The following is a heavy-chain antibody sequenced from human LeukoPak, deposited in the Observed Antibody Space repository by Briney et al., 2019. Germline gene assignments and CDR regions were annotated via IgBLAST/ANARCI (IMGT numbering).Heavy chain of an antibody. V-gene: IGHV4-59*01. J-gene: IGHJ4*02. CDR1: GGSISSYY. CDR3: ARDYYGSGSLAFYFDY. D-gene: IGHD3-10*01. CDR2: IYYSGST. Sequence: SETLSLTCTVSGGSISSYYWSWIRQPPGKGLEWIGYIYYSGSTNYNPSLKSRVTISVDTSKNQFSLKLSSVTAADTAVYYCARDYYGSGSLAFYFDYWGQGTLVTVSS.